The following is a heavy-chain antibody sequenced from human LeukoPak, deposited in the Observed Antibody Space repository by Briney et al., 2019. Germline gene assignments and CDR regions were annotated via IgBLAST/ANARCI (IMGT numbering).Heavy chain of an antibody. CDR1: GASITSTKYF. J-gene: IGHJ5*02. D-gene: IGHD2-8*01. CDR2: ISNSGST. CDR3: AGLGVMVLVSQFET. V-gene: IGHV4-39*07. Sequence: SETLSLTCAGSGASITSTKYFWGWIRQPPGKELELIVIISNSGSTDYNPCLNRGVNMSTDASKHQSSLPLASVPAADTAVYYCAGLGVMVLVSQFETWGRGTPVPVSS.